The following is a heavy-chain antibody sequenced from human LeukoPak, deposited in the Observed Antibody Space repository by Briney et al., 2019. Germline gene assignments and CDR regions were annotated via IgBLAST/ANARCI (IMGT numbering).Heavy chain of an antibody. V-gene: IGHV1-8*01. J-gene: IGHJ6*02. CDR1: GYTFTSYD. CDR3: ARPQTTVKNLNYYGMDV. Sequence: ASVKVSCKASGYTFTSYDINWVRQATGQGLEWMGWMNPNSGNTGYAQKFQGRVTMTRNTSISTAYMELSSLRSEDTAAYYCARPQTTVKNLNYYGMDVWGQGTTVTVSS. D-gene: IGHD4-11*01. CDR2: MNPNSGNT.